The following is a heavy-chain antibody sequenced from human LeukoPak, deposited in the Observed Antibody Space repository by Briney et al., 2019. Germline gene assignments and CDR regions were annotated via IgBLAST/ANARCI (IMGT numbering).Heavy chain of an antibody. Sequence: PSETQSLTCTASGGSIISYYWSWVRQPQGTGLEWLGYIYTSGSTNYNTSLKSRVPISVDTSKNQFSLKLSSVTAADTAVYYCARYYDYVWGSYYMDVWGKGTTVTVSS. CDR2: IYTSGST. D-gene: IGHD3-16*01. CDR3: ARYYDYVWGSYYMDV. J-gene: IGHJ6*03. V-gene: IGHV4-4*09. CDR1: GGSIISYY.